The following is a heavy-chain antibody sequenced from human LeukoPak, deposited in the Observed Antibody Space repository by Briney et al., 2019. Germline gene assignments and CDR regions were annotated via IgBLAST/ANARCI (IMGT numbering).Heavy chain of an antibody. CDR3: ARDRRGYCSGGSCYINFDY. V-gene: IGHV1-18*01. J-gene: IGHJ4*02. Sequence: GASVKVSCKASGYTFTSYGISWVRQAPGQGLEWMGWISAYNGNTNYAQKLQGRVTMTTDTSTSTAYMELRSLGSDDTAVYYCARDRRGYCSGGSCYINFDYWGQGTLVTVSS. CDR1: GYTFTSYG. CDR2: ISAYNGNT. D-gene: IGHD2-15*01.